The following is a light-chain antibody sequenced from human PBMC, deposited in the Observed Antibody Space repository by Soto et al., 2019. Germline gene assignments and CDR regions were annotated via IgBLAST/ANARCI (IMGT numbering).Light chain of an antibody. V-gene: IGKV3-15*01. J-gene: IGKJ1*01. CDR2: GAS. CDR1: QSVSSK. CDR3: KQYMDWPRT. Sequence: EIVMTQSPATLSVSPGERTTLSCRASQSVSSKLAWYRQKPGQAPRLLIYGASSGATGVPARFSGSGSGTEFTLTISSLQSEDFAVYYCKQYMDWPRTFGQGTKVDIK.